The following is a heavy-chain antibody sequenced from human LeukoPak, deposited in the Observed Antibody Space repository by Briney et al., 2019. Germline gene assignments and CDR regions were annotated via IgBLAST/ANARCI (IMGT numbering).Heavy chain of an antibody. CDR2: IIPIFGTA. J-gene: IGHJ4*02. D-gene: IGHD3-22*01. V-gene: IGHV1-69*05. CDR1: GGTFSSYA. CDR3: ATSEGGGYYSAPYFDY. Sequence: ASVKVSCKASGGTFSSYAISWVRQAPGQGLEWMGGIIPIFGTANYAQKFQGRVTITTDESTSTAYMELSSLRSEDTAVYYCATSEGGGYYSAPYFDYWRQGTLVTVSS.